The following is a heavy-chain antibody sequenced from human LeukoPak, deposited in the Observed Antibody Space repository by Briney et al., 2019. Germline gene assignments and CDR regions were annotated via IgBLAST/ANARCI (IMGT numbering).Heavy chain of an antibody. D-gene: IGHD2-21*01. CDR2: ISGSGDST. V-gene: IGHV3-23*01. CDR3: AKDPSILWWGSQFDP. CDR1: GFTFSSYA. J-gene: IGHJ5*02. Sequence: PGGSLRLSCAASGFTFSSYAMSWVRQAPGKGLEWVSAISGSGDSTYYADSVKGRFTISRDNSKNTLYLQMNSLRAEDTAVYYCAKDPSILWWGSQFDPWGQGTLVTVSS.